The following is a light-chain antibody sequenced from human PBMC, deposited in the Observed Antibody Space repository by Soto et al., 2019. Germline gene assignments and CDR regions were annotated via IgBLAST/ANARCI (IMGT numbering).Light chain of an antibody. CDR3: PQYAILPFP. J-gene: IGKJ3*01. V-gene: IGKV3-20*01. CDR2: GAS. CDR1: QSVASRY. Sequence: IGWTQAPGTLSLSPGERATLSCRASQSVASRYLAWYQQKPGQAPRLLIHGASSRAIGIPDRFSGSGSGTDFTLTISRLEPEDFAVYHCPQYAILPFPSAPRTKADI.